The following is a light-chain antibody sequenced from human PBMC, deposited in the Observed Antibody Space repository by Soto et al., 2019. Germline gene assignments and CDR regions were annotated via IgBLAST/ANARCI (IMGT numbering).Light chain of an antibody. CDR3: QKRSNWPPIT. CDR2: DAS. J-gene: IGKJ5*01. CDR1: QSVSSY. Sequence: EILLTQSPATLSLPPVERATLSCSSSQSVSSYLAWYQKKPGQAPRLLIYDASNRATGIPDRFSGSGSGTDFTLTISSLEPEDFAVYYCQKRSNWPPITCGQGKRLELK. V-gene: IGKV3-11*01.